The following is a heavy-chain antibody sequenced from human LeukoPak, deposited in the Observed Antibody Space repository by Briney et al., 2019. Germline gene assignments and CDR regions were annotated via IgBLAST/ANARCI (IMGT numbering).Heavy chain of an antibody. CDR2: INHSGST. CDR3: ARNTGDY. D-gene: IGHD1-14*01. Sequence: SETLSLTCAVYGGPFSGYYWSWIRQPPGKGLEWIGEINHSGSTNYDPSLKSRVTISVDTSKNQFSLKLSSVTAADTAVYYCARNTGDYWGQGTLVTVSS. CDR1: GGPFSGYY. J-gene: IGHJ4*02. V-gene: IGHV4-34*01.